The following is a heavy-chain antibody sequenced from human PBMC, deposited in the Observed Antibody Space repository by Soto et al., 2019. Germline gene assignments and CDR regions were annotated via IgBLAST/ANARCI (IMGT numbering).Heavy chain of an antibody. CDR2: IWYDGSNK. V-gene: IGHV3-33*01. CDR1: GFTFSSYG. J-gene: IGHJ4*02. CDR3: ARGEPIGYEYYFDY. Sequence: QVQLVESGGGVVQPGRSLRLSCAASGFTFSSYGMHWVRQAPGKGLEWVAVIWYDGSNKYYADPVKGRFTISRDNSKNTLYLQMNSLRAEDTAVYYCARGEPIGYEYYFDYWGQGTLVTVSS. D-gene: IGHD1-26*01.